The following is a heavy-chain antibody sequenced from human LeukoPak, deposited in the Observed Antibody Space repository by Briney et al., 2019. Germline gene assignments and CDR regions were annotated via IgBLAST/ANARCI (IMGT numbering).Heavy chain of an antibody. CDR3: ARDSFALFGIVMVRGVILPNFDY. J-gene: IGHJ4*02. CDR2: IIAYNGNT. Sequence: ASVKVSCKASGYTFTSYGISWVRQAPGQGLEWMGWIIAYNGNTNYAQKLQGRVTMTTDTSTSTAYMELRSLRSDDTAVYYCARDSFALFGIVMVRGVILPNFDYWGQGTLVTVSS. V-gene: IGHV1-18*01. D-gene: IGHD3-10*01. CDR1: GYTFTSYG.